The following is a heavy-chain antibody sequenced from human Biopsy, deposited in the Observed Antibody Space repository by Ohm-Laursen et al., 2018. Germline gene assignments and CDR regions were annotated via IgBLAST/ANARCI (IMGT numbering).Heavy chain of an antibody. V-gene: IGHV1-69*06. CDR2: NIPILGTG. Sequence: SVNVSRNAPGGTFSNYGVNWVRQAPGQGLEWLGGNIPILGTGNYAQKFQDRVTVAADTSTSTATMELRSLRSDDTAVYYCATKLTGYFHHWGQGTLVIVSS. J-gene: IGHJ1*01. CDR1: GGTFSNYG. CDR3: ATKLTGYFHH. D-gene: IGHD3-9*01.